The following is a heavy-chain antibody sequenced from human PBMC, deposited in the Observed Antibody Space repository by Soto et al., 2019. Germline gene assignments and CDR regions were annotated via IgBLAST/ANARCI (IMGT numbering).Heavy chain of an antibody. V-gene: IGHV3-74*01. CDR3: AREGYSYVGWFDP. CDR2: INSDGSST. D-gene: IGHD5-18*01. Sequence: PGGSLRLSCAASGFTFSSYWMHWVRQAPGKGLVWVSRINSDGSSTSYADSVKGRFTISRDNAKNTLYLQMNSLRAEDTAVYYCAREGYSYVGWFDPWGQGTLVTVSS. CDR1: GFTFSSYW. J-gene: IGHJ5*02.